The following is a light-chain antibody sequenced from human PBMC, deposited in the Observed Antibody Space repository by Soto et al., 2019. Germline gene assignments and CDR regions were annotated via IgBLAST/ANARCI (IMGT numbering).Light chain of an antibody. Sequence: AIQMTQSPSSLSASVGDRVTITCRASRGVGDDLGWYQQRPGKAPKVLIYAASTLQSGVPSRFSGSGSGTFFTLTISSLQPDDSATYYCLQDHDYPHTFGQGTKVEIK. CDR1: RGVGDD. V-gene: IGKV1-6*01. J-gene: IGKJ1*01. CDR2: AAS. CDR3: LQDHDYPHT.